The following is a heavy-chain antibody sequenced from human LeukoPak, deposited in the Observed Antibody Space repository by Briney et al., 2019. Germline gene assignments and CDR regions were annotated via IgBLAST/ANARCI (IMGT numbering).Heavy chain of an antibody. CDR1: GYTLTELS. CDR3: ARVVGLYNWNSPLAY. V-gene: IGHV1-24*01. J-gene: IGHJ4*02. D-gene: IGHD1-20*01. Sequence: ASVKVSCKVSGYTLTELSMHWVRQAPGKGLEWMGGFDPEDGETIYAQKFQGRVTMTEDTSTDTAYMELSSLRSEDTAVYYCARVVGLYNWNSPLAYWGQGTLVTVSS. CDR2: FDPEDGET.